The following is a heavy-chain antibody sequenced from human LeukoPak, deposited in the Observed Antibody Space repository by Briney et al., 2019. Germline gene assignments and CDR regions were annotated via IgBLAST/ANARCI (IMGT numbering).Heavy chain of an antibody. V-gene: IGHV1-69*06. CDR1: GGTFSYYA. J-gene: IGHJ4*02. CDR2: IIPIFGTA. D-gene: IGHD3/OR15-3a*01. CDR3: ATRRTEGLFIRGFDY. Sequence: GASVKVSCKASGGTFSYYALSWVRQAPGQGLEWMGGIIPIFGTADYAQKFQGRVTMTEDTSTDTAYMELSSLRSEDTAVYYCATRRTEGLFIRGFDYWGQGTLVTVSS.